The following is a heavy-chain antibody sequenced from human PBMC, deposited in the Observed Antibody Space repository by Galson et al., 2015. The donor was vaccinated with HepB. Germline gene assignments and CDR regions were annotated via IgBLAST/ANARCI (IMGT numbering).Heavy chain of an antibody. V-gene: IGHV3-53*01. D-gene: IGHD1-1*01. CDR1: GFTVSSNY. Sequence: SLRLSCAASGFTVSSNYMSWVRQAPGKGLEWVSVIYSGGSTYYADSVKGRFTISRDNSKNTLYLQMNSLRAEDTAVYYCARDHVTTGTDEGDAFDIWGQGTMVTVSS. J-gene: IGHJ3*02. CDR2: IYSGGST. CDR3: ARDHVTTGTDEGDAFDI.